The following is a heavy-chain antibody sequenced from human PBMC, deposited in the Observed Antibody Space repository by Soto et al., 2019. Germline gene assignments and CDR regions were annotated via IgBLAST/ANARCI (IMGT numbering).Heavy chain of an antibody. CDR3: ARGVYCSSTSCYYSYMDV. Sequence: SETLSLTCAVYGGSFSGYYWSWIRQPPGKGLEWIGEINHSGSTNYNPSLKSRVTISVDTSKNQFSLKLSSVTAADTAVYYCARGVYCSSTSCYYSYMDVWGKGTTVNVSS. V-gene: IGHV4-34*01. CDR1: GGSFSGYY. CDR2: INHSGST. J-gene: IGHJ6*03. D-gene: IGHD2-2*01.